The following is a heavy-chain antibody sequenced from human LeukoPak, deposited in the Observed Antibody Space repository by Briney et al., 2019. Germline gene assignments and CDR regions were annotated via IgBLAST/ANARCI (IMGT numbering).Heavy chain of an antibody. D-gene: IGHD3-16*01. CDR2: IYSSGST. CDR3: ARRTLCCGERFDP. J-gene: IGHJ5*02. V-gene: IGHV4-59*08. Sequence: SETLSLTCTVSGGSINNYYWSWIRRPPGKGLEWIGYIYSSGSTNYNPSLKSRVIISVDTSKNQFSLKLSSVTAADTAVYYCARRTLCCGERFDPWGQGTLVTVSS. CDR1: GGSINNYY.